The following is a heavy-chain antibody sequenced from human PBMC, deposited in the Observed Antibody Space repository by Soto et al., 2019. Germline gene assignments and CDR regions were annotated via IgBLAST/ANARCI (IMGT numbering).Heavy chain of an antibody. D-gene: IGHD2-2*01. CDR2: IIPIFGTA. V-gene: IGHV1-69*13. CDR1: GGTFSSYA. J-gene: IGHJ6*02. Sequence: SVKVSCKASGGTFSSYAISWVRQAPGQGLEWMGGIIPIFGTANYAQKFQGRVTITADESTSTAYMELSSLRSEDTAVYYCARLGYCISTSCPNPGMDVWGQGTTVTVSS. CDR3: ARLGYCISTSCPNPGMDV.